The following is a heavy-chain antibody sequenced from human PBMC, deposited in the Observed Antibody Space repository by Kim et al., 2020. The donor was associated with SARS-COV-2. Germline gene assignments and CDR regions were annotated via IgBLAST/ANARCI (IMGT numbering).Heavy chain of an antibody. CDR1: GFTFSSYG. J-gene: IGHJ4*02. V-gene: IGHV3-21*01. CDR3: ARDFRSGGWHFFDY. CDR2: IRSTGSI. Sequence: GGSLRLSCAGSGFTFSSYGLNWVRQAPGKGLEWVSSIRSTGSIYYVDSVKGRFTISRDNAENSLYLQMNSLRAEDTAVYYCARDFRSGGWHFFDYWGQGTLVTVSS. D-gene: IGHD2-15*01.